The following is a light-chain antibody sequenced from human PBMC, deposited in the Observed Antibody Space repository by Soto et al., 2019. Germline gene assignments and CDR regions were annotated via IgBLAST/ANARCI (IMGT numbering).Light chain of an antibody. Sequence: DIQLTQSPSFLSASVGDRVTITCRASQGISSYLAWYQQKPGKAPKLLIYAASTLESRVPSRFSVSGFIIELTLTIIILQPEELATYFFQQLHSYSRTFSRGIKVEI. J-gene: IGKJ1*01. CDR2: AAS. CDR3: QQLHSYSRT. V-gene: IGKV1-9*01. CDR1: QGISSY.